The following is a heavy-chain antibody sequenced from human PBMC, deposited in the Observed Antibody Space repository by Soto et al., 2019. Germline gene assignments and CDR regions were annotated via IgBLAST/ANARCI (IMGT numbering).Heavy chain of an antibody. Sequence: ASVKVSCKSSGYIFKNYAVTWLRQAPGQGLEWMGGIIPVFGTPDYSLKFRDRVTITADESTSTVYMELRSLTSEDTAVYYCARHLYDYVWGSYRHWGQGTLVTVPS. D-gene: IGHD3-16*02. J-gene: IGHJ4*02. CDR1: GYIFKNYA. V-gene: IGHV1-69*13. CDR2: IIPVFGTP. CDR3: ARHLYDYVWGSYRH.